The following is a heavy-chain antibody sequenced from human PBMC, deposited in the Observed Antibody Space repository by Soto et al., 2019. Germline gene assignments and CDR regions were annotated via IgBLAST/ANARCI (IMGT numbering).Heavy chain of an antibody. D-gene: IGHD2-2*01. CDR2: IYHSGST. Sequence: SETLSLTCAVSSGSISSSNWWSWVRQPPGKGLEWIGEIYHSGSTNYNPSLKSRVTISVDKSKNQFSLKLSSVTAADTAVYYCARETPCSSTSCYEAPGNWFDPWGQGTLVTVSS. J-gene: IGHJ5*02. V-gene: IGHV4-4*02. CDR3: ARETPCSSTSCYEAPGNWFDP. CDR1: SGSISSSNW.